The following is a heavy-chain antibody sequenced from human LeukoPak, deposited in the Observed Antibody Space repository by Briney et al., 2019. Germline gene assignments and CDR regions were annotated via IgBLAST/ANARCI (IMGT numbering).Heavy chain of an antibody. CDR1: GFTFDDYA. CDR2: ISWNSGSI. V-gene: IGHV3-9*01. J-gene: IGHJ4*02. D-gene: IGHD3-22*01. CDR3: AKDTGYYYDSSNFLAH. Sequence: GGSLRLSCAASGFTFDDYAMHWVRQAPGKGLEWVSGISWNSGSIGYADSVKGRFTISRDNAKNSLYLQMNSLRAEDTALYYCAKDTGYYYDSSNFLAHWGQGTLVTVSS.